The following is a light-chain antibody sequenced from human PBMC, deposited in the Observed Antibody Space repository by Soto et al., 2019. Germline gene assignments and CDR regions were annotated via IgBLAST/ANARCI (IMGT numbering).Light chain of an antibody. CDR3: QQYNNWPPVT. CDR2: GAS. Sequence: EIVMTQSPATLSVSPGERATLSCGASQSVSSNLAWYQQKPGQAPRLLIYGASTRATGIPARFSGSGSGTEFTITISSLQSEDFAVYYCQQYNNWPPVTFGQGTKVDIK. J-gene: IGKJ1*01. CDR1: QSVSSN. V-gene: IGKV3-15*01.